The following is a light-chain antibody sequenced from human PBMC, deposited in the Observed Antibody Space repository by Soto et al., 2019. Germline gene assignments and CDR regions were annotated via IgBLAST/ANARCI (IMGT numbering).Light chain of an antibody. J-gene: IGKJ4*02. Sequence: DIQMTQSPSSLSASVRDRVTITCQASRDVNKFLNWYQQKPGKAPKLLIYDASNLETGVPSRFSGSGSGTDFTFTISSLQPEDIATYYCQQYENLPLTFGGGTKVDIK. CDR3: QQYENLPLT. V-gene: IGKV1-33*01. CDR1: RDVNKF. CDR2: DAS.